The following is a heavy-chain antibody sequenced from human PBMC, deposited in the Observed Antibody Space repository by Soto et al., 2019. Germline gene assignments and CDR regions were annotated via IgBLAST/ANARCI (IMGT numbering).Heavy chain of an antibody. Sequence: ASVKVSCKASGFTFTSSAFQWVRQARGQRLEWIGWIAVGSGYTKYSQRFQDRVTLTRDMSTSTTYMELSRLTSEDTAIYFCAADATAWQQMVPSDYWGQGTLVTVSS. CDR1: GFTFTSSA. V-gene: IGHV1-58*01. CDR3: AADATAWQQMVPSDY. J-gene: IGHJ4*02. CDR2: IAVGSGYT. D-gene: IGHD2-8*01.